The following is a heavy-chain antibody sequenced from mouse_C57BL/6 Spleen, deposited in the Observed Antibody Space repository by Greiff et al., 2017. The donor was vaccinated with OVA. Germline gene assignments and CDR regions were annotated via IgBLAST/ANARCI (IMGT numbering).Heavy chain of an antibody. CDR2: IYPGDGDT. J-gene: IGHJ1*03. CDR1: GYAFSSYW. Sequence: VQLQQSGAELVKPGASVKISCKASGYAFSSYWMNWVKQRPGKGLEWIGQIYPGDGDTNYNGKFKGKATLTADKSSSTAYMQLSSLTSEDSAVYFCARRYYVRWYFDVWGTGTTVTVSS. D-gene: IGHD1-1*01. CDR3: ARRYYVRWYFDV. V-gene: IGHV1-80*01.